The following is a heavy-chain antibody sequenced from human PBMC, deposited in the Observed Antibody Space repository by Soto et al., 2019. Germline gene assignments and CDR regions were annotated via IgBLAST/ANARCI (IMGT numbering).Heavy chain of an antibody. D-gene: IGHD3-22*01. V-gene: IGHV3-23*01. Sequence: EVQLLEAGGGLVQPGGSVSLSFAGSGFTVGSHSMTWVRQAPGKGLVWVSAIDGNGISKYYADSVKGRFTISRDNYKNTLYLRMNSLGPEDTAVYLCAKDYEFFANWGQGTLVTVSS. CDR3: AKDYEFFAN. CDR1: GFTVGSHS. J-gene: IGHJ4*02. CDR2: IDGNGISK.